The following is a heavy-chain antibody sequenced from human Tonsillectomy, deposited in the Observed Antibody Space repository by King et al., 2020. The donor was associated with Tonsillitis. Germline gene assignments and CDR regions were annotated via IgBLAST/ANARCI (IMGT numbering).Heavy chain of an antibody. Sequence: TLKESGPTLVKPTQTLTLTCTFSGFSLSTSGVGVGWIRQPPGKALEWLALIFWDDDKRYSASLKSRLTITQDTSKNQVVLTMTNMDPVDTGTYYCAHPRYSTSLFYFDYWGQGTLVTVSS. V-gene: IGHV2-5*02. CDR1: GFSLSTSGVG. D-gene: IGHD6-13*01. CDR3: AHPRYSTSLFYFDY. CDR2: IFWDDDK. J-gene: IGHJ4*02.